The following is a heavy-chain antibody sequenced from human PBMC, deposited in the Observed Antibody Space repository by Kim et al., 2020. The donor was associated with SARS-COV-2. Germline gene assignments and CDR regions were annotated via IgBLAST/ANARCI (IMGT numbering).Heavy chain of an antibody. V-gene: IGHV4-30-4*01. Sequence: SETLSLTCTVSGGSISSDDYYWSWIRQPPGKGLEWIGYIFYSGGTRYNPSLKSRVTISVDTSKNQFSLNLSSVTAADTAVYYCARVGGSSSSRGWFDPWG. CDR2: IFYSGGT. CDR3: ARVGGSSSSRGWFDP. J-gene: IGHJ5*02. CDR1: GGSISSDDYY. D-gene: IGHD6-13*01.